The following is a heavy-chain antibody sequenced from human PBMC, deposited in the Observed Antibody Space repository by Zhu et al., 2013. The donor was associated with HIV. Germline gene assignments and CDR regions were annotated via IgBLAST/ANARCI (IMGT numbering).Heavy chain of an antibody. J-gene: IGHJ6*03. D-gene: IGHD1-1*01. CDR3: ARGELEPRDYYYYYMDV. V-gene: IGHV4-59*01. Sequence: QVQLQESGPGLVKPSETLSLTCTVSGGSISSYSWSWIRQPPGKGLEWIGYIYYSGSTNYNPSLKSRVTISVDTSKNQFSLKLSSVTAADTAVYYCARGELEPRDYYYYYMDVWGKGTTVTVSS. CDR2: IYYSGST. CDR1: GGSISSYS.